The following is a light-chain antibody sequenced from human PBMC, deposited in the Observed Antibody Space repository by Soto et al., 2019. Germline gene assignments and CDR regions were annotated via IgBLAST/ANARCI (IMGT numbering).Light chain of an antibody. J-gene: IGLJ1*01. V-gene: IGLV2-14*01. CDR2: EVS. CDR1: SSDIGTYNY. CDR3: NSYTSSSTLSI. Sequence: QSVLTKPASVSGSPGQSITISCTGTSSDIGTYNYVSWYQQHPGKAPKLMLYEVSNRPSGVSNRFFGSKSGNTASLTISGLQAEDEADYFCNSYTSSSTLSIFGTGTKLTVL.